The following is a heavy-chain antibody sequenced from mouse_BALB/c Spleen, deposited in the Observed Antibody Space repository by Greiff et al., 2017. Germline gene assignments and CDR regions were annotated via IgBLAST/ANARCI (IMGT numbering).Heavy chain of an antibody. D-gene: IGHD2-1*01. CDR2: ISSGCSYT. CDR1: GFTFSSYG. J-gene: IGHJ4*01. CDR3: ARHLPYAMDY. Sequence: EVQGVESGGDLVKPGGSLKLSCAASGFTFSSYGMSWVRQTPDKRLEWVATISSGCSYTYSPDSVKGRFTISRDNAKNTLYLQMSSLKSEDTAMYYCARHLPYAMDYWGQGTSVTVSS. V-gene: IGHV5-6*01.